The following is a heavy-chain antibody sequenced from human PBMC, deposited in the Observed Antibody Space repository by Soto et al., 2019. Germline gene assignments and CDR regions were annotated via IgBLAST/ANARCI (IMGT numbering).Heavy chain of an antibody. CDR3: TPDGGSRDWLTVN. V-gene: IGHV3-23*01. D-gene: IGHD3-9*01. Sequence: EVQLLESGGDLVQPGGSLRLSCAASGFTFTSYAMSWIRQAPGKGLEWVSAISGGGDNTYYADSVKGRFTISRDNSKNTLYLQMNSLSAEDPAFYYCTPDGGSRDWLTVNWGQGTLVTVSS. CDR2: ISGGGDNT. CDR1: GFTFTSYA. J-gene: IGHJ4*02.